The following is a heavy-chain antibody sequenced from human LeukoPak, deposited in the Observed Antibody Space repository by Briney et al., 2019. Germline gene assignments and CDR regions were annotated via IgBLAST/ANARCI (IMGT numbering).Heavy chain of an antibody. Sequence: SVKVSCKASGFTFTSSSMQWVRQARGQRLEWIGWIVVGSGNTNYAQKFQERVTITRDMSTSTAYMELSSLRSEDTAVYYCAAVWYSSGWYTDDYWGQGTLVTVSS. CDR3: AAVWYSSGWYTDDY. CDR1: GFTFTSSS. J-gene: IGHJ4*02. CDR2: IVVGSGNT. D-gene: IGHD6-19*01. V-gene: IGHV1-58*02.